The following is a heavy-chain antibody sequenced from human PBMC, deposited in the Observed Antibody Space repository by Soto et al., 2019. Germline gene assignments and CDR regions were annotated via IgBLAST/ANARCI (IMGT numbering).Heavy chain of an antibody. CDR1: GFTFSSYE. Sequence: GGSLRLSCAASGFTFSSYEMNWVRHAPGKGLEWVSYISSSGSTIYYADSVKGRFTISRGNAKNSLYLQMNSLRAEDTAVYYCARDRTGYCTNGVCYLLRNYGMDVWGQGTTVTVSS. J-gene: IGHJ6*02. CDR2: ISSSGSTI. D-gene: IGHD2-8*01. V-gene: IGHV3-48*03. CDR3: ARDRTGYCTNGVCYLLRNYGMDV.